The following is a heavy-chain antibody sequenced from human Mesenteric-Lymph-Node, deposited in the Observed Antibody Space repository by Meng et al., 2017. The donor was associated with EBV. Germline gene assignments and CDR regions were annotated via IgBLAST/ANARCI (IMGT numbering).Heavy chain of an antibody. CDR2: INAGNGNT. D-gene: IGHD3-10*01. J-gene: IGHJ4*02. CDR3: ARDDSLYGSGSHDY. Sequence: VRLVRSWAEVKKPGASGKVSCKASGYTFTSYAMHWVRQAPGQRLEWMGWINAGNGNTKYSQKFQGRVTITRDTSASTAYMELSSLRSEDTAVYYCARDDSLYGSGSHDYWGQGTLVTVSS. V-gene: IGHV1-3*01. CDR1: GYTFTSYA.